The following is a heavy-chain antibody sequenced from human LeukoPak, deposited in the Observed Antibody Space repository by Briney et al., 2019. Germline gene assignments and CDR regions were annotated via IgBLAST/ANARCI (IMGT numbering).Heavy chain of an antibody. CDR2: IYTSGST. J-gene: IGHJ5*02. CDR3: ASHAGSNYDLNWFDL. CDR1: GGSISSYY. D-gene: IGHD3-16*01. Sequence: SETLSLTCTVSGGSISSYYWSWIRQPAGKGLEWVGRIYTSGSTDYNPSLKSRVTMSVGTSKNQFSLKLSSVSAADTAVYYCASHAGSNYDLNWFDLCGEGTVVTVSS. V-gene: IGHV4-4*07.